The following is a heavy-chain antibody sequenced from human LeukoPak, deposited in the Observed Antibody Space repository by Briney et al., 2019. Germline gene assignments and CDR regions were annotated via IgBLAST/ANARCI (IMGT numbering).Heavy chain of an antibody. CDR2: IKIDGTEK. Sequence: GGSLRLSCAASGFAFGTYWMTWVRQATGKGLEWVANIKIDGTEKRYADSVKGRFTISRDNAKNSLYLQMSSLRAEDTAVYYCARRVVGGTDYFDYWGQGTLVTVSS. CDR1: GFAFGTYW. D-gene: IGHD1-26*01. J-gene: IGHJ4*02. CDR3: ARRVVGGTDYFDY. V-gene: IGHV3-7*01.